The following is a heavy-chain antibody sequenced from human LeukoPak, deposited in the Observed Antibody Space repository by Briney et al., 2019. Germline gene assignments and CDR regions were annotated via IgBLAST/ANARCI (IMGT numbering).Heavy chain of an antibody. J-gene: IGHJ6*03. CDR3: ASFYCSGGSCYQYCYYYYMDV. CDR2: IYYSGST. D-gene: IGHD2-15*01. Sequence: PSETLSLTCTVSGGSISSRSYYWGWIRQPPGKGLEWIGIIYYSGSTYSNPSLRSRVTISVDTSKNQFSLKLSSVTAADTAVYYCASFYCSGGSCYQYCYYYYMDVWGKGTTVTISS. V-gene: IGHV4-39*01. CDR1: GGSISSRSYY.